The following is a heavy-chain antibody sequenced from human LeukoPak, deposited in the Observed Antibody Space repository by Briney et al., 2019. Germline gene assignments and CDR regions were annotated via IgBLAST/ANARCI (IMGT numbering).Heavy chain of an antibody. D-gene: IGHD2-2*01. CDR1: GGSISSYY. V-gene: IGHV4-59*12. CDR3: ARRPYCSSTSCHPLDY. J-gene: IGHJ4*02. Sequence: SETLSLTCTVSGGSISSYYWSWIRQPPGKGLEWIGYIYYSGSTNYNPSLKSRVTISVDTSKNQFSLKLSSVTAADTAVYYCARRPYCSSTSCHPLDYWDQGTLVTVSS. CDR2: IYYSGST.